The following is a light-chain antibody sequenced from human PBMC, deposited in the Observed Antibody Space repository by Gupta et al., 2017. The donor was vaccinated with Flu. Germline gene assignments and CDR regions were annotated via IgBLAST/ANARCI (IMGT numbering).Light chain of an antibody. J-gene: IGKJ2*01. CDR3: QQEDSWPYT. CDR1: RSVSTN. Sequence: IVMTQSPATLSVSPGERATLSCWASRSVSTNLAWFQQKPGQAPRLLTYGASTRASGIPARFGGRGSGTEFTLTISSRQSEDFAVYYCQQEDSWPYTFGQGTKLEIE. V-gene: IGKV3-15*01. CDR2: GAS.